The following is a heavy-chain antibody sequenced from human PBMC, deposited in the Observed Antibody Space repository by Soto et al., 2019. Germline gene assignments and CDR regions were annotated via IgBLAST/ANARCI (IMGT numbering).Heavy chain of an antibody. Sequence: SQTLSLTCAISGDSVSSNSAAWNWIRQSPSRGLEWLGRTYYRSKWYNDYAVSVKSRITINPDTSKSQFSLQLNSVTPEDTAVYYCARDDGIATGYYYGMDVWGQGTTVTVSS. CDR1: GDSVSSNSAA. D-gene: IGHD6-25*01. CDR3: ARDDGIATGYYYGMDV. CDR2: TYYRSKWYN. J-gene: IGHJ6*02. V-gene: IGHV6-1*01.